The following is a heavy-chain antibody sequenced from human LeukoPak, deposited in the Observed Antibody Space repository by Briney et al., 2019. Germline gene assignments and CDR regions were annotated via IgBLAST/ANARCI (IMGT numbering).Heavy chain of an antibody. CDR3: ARVVGYCSGGSCYGDHFDY. Sequence: PSETLSLTCTVSGGPISSYYWSWIRQPPGKGLEWIGYIYYSGSTNYNPSLKSRVTISVDTSKNQFSLKLSSVTAADTAVYYCARVVGYCSGGSCYGDHFDYWGQGTLVTVSS. CDR2: IYYSGST. CDR1: GGPISSYY. V-gene: IGHV4-59*01. D-gene: IGHD2-15*01. J-gene: IGHJ4*02.